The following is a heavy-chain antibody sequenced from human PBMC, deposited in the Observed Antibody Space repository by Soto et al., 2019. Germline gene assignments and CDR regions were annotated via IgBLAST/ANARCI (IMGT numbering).Heavy chain of an antibody. CDR3: ARDRIQLRLGNYAFTGMDV. J-gene: IGHJ6*02. CDR2: IVPRFGSP. CDR1: GGTFSDFA. V-gene: IGHV1-69*06. D-gene: IGHD3-16*01. Sequence: QVQLVQSGAEMRKPGSSLRVSCKASGGTFSDFAFSWVRQAPGQGLEWMWGIVPRFGSPNYAQKFGGRVTISADTSTSTVYMEVSRLRFADTAVYFCARDRIQLRLGNYAFTGMDVWGQGTTITVSS.